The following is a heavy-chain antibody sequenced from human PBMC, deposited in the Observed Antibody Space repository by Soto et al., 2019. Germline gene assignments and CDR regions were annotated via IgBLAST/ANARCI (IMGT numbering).Heavy chain of an antibody. CDR3: ARVVHYYGSGSYYGPYFDY. V-gene: IGHV3-11*05. Sequence: QVQLVESGGGLVKPGGSLRLSCAASGFTFSDYYMSWIRQAPGKGLEWVSYISSSSSYTNYADSVKGRFTISRDNAKNSLYRQMNSLRAEDTAVYYCARVVHYYGSGSYYGPYFDYWGQGTLVTVSS. CDR2: ISSSSSYT. J-gene: IGHJ4*02. D-gene: IGHD3-10*01. CDR1: GFTFSDYY.